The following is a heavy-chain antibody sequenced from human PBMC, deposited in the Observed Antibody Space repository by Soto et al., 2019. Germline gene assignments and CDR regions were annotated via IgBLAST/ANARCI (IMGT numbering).Heavy chain of an antibody. V-gene: IGHV5-51*01. J-gene: IGHJ6*02. CDR3: ARHRGPARYFYYYGLDV. CDR2: IYPGDSDT. D-gene: IGHD6-6*01. CDR1: GYSFTTYW. Sequence: PGESLKISCKGSGYSFTTYWIGWVRQMPGKGLEWMGIIYPGDSDTRYSPSFQGQVTISADKSISTAYLQWSSLKASDTAMYYCARHRGPARYFYYYGLDVWGQGTTVTVPS.